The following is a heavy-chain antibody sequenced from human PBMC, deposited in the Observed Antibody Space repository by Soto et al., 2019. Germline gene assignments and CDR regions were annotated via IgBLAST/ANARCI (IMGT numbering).Heavy chain of an antibody. V-gene: IGHV1-18*01. D-gene: IGHD2-15*01. CDR3: ATQGRGYYYYGLDV. CDR1: GYTFTSYG. CDR2: ISAYNGNT. Sequence: GASIRVSCKASGYTFTSYGISWVRQAPGQGLEWMGWISAYNGNTNYAQKLQGRVTMTTDTSTSTAYMELRSLRSDDTAVYYCATQGRGYYYYGLDVWGQGTTVTVSS. J-gene: IGHJ6*02.